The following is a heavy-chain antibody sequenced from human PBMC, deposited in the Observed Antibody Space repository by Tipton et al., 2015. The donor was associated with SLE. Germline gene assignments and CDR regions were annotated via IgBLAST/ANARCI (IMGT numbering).Heavy chain of an antibody. V-gene: IGHV3-30*03. CDR1: GFTFSSYG. D-gene: IGHD3-22*01. J-gene: IGHJ4*02. CDR2: ISYDGSNK. Sequence: SLRLSCAASGFTFSSYGMHWVRQAPGKGLEWVAVISYDGSNKYYADSVKGRFTISRDNSKNTLYLQMNSLRAEDTAVYYCARVRSYYYDSSGSFDYWGQGTLVTVSS. CDR3: ARVRSYYYDSSGSFDY.